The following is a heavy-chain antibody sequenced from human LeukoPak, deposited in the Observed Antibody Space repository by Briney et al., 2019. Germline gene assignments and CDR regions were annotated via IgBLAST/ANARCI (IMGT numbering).Heavy chain of an antibody. D-gene: IGHD3/OR15-3a*01. CDR2: ISGSCGST. CDR3: AKDISGLVIIVLDY. V-gene: IGHV3-23*01. CDR1: GFTFRSYA. Sequence: GGSLRLSCAASGFTFRSYAMIGLRQAPGKGLVWVSAISGSCGSTYYADSVKGRFTISRDNSKNTLYMQMNSLRAEDKAVYYCAKDISGLVIIVLDYWGQGTLVTVSS. J-gene: IGHJ4*02.